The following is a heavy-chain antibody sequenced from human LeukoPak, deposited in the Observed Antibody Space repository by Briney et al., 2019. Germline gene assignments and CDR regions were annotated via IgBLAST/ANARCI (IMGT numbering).Heavy chain of an antibody. CDR1: GYTFTGYY. J-gene: IGHJ4*02. CDR2: INPDSGAT. D-gene: IGHD3-10*01. V-gene: IGHV1-2*02. Sequence: ASVKVSCKASGYTFTGYYIHWVRQAPGEGLEWMGWINPDSGATNYAQKFQGRVTMTRDTSISTGYMELSRLRSEDTAVYYCARGGTLMVRGGTGGHFDYWGQGTLVTVSS. CDR3: ARGGTLMVRGGTGGHFDY.